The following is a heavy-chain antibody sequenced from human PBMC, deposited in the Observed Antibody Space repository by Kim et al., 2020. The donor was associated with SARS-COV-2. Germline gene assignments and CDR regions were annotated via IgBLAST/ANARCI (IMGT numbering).Heavy chain of an antibody. CDR2: IMGNGLVT. CDR1: GFTLTNYG. V-gene: IGHV3-23*01. J-gene: IGHJ6*02. Sequence: GGSLRLSCSTSGFTLTNYGMSWVRMRPGKGLEWVSSIMGNGLVTRYADSVKGRFTISRDTSNNILFLQTTSLRVEDTAIYYCAKQWESSDSRLGDGLDVWGQGTSVTVSS. D-gene: IGHD1-26*01. CDR3: AKQWESSDSRLGDGLDV.